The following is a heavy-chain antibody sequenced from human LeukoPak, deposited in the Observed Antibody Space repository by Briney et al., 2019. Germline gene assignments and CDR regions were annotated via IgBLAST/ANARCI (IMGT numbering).Heavy chain of an antibody. CDR3: ARNHYDSSGYYSGWLYY. V-gene: IGHV3-23*01. J-gene: IGHJ4*02. D-gene: IGHD3-22*01. Sequence: PGGSLRLSCAAPGFTFSSYAMSWVRQAPGKGLEWVSAISGSGGSTYYADSVKGRFTISRDNSKNTLYLQMNSLRAEDAAVYYCARNHYDSSGYYSGWLYYWGQGTLVTVSS. CDR1: GFTFSSYA. CDR2: ISGSGGST.